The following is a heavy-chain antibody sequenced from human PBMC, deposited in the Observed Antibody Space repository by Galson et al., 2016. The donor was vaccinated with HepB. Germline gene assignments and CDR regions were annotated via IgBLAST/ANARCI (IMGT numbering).Heavy chain of an antibody. Sequence: SVKVSCKASGFTFNNYFMHWVRQAPGQGLEWMGIIYPSGDQTIFAQKFQGRVAMTRDTSTNTVFMELSSLRSDDTAVYYCAREVVTGVGATSYWGQGTLVTVSS. V-gene: IGHV1-46*02. D-gene: IGHD1-26*01. J-gene: IGHJ4*02. CDR3: AREVVTGVGATSY. CDR2: IYPSGDQT. CDR1: GFTFNNYF.